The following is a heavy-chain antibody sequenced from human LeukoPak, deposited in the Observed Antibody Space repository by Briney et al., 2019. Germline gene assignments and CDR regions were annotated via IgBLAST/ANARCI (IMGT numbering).Heavy chain of an antibody. CDR2: ISAYSGNT. CDR1: GYTFTSYG. CDR3: ARDAVSTVTAGGIDS. V-gene: IGHV1-18*01. Sequence: ASVKVSCKASGYTFTSYGTSWVRQAPGQGLEWMAWISAYSGNTEYAENIQGRVTMTTDTSTSTAYMELRSLRSDDTAGYYCARDAVSTVTAGGIDSWGQGTLVTVSS. D-gene: IGHD2-21*02. J-gene: IGHJ4*02.